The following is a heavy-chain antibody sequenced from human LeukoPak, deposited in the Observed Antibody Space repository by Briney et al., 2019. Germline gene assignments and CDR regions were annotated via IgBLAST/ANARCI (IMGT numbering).Heavy chain of an antibody. Sequence: ASVKGSCTASGYTFTDYYMHWVRQAPGQGLEWMGWINPNSAGTNYAQNFQGRVTMTRDTSINTAYMELTRLRSDDTAVYYCARRYCSRTSCYYFDYWGQGTLVTVSS. CDR3: ARRYCSRTSCYYFDY. D-gene: IGHD2-2*01. CDR2: INPNSAGT. V-gene: IGHV1-2*02. J-gene: IGHJ4*02. CDR1: GYTFTDYY.